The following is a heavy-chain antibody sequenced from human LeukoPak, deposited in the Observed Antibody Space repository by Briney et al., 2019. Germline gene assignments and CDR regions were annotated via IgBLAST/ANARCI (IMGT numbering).Heavy chain of an antibody. CDR1: GYTFTSYY. CDR2: INPSGGST. J-gene: IGHJ3*02. V-gene: IGHV1-46*03. CDR3: ARDLGSHDAFDI. Sequence: ASVKVSCKASGYTFTSYYMHWVRQGPAQGHEWMGIINPSGGSTSYAQKFQGRATMTRDTSTSTVYMELSSLRSEDTAVYYCARDLGSHDAFDIWGQGTMVTVSS. D-gene: IGHD3-10*01.